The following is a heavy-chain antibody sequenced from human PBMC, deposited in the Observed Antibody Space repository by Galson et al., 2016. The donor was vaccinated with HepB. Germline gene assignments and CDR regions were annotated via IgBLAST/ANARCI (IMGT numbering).Heavy chain of an antibody. CDR1: GFTFSRNG. J-gene: IGHJ4*02. Sequence: SLRLSCAASGFTFSRNGMHWVRQAPGKGLEWVAVIWYDGSNKYHADSVKGRFTISRDNSKNTLYLQMNSLRSEDTAVYYCARQGDGEGVGLDYWGQGTLGTVSS. CDR3: ARQGDGEGVGLDY. V-gene: IGHV3-33*01. CDR2: IWYDGSNK. D-gene: IGHD3-10*01.